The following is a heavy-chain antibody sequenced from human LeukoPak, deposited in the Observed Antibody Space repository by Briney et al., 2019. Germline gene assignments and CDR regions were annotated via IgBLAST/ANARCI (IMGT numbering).Heavy chain of an antibody. V-gene: IGHV3-30*18. CDR1: GFTLSSYG. J-gene: IGHJ4*02. CDR2: ISYDGSNK. D-gene: IGHD3-22*01. CDR3: AKDGPSYDSSGYYLDYFDY. Sequence: GRSLRLSCAASGFTLSSYGMHWVRQAPGKGLEWVAVISYDGSNKYYADSVKGRFTISRDNSENTLYLQMNSLRAEDTAVYYCAKDGPSYDSSGYYLDYFDYWGQGTLVTVSS.